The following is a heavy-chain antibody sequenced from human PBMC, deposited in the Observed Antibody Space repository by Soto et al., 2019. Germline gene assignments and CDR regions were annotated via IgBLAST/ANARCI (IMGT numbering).Heavy chain of an antibody. CDR3: ARHDGFSSGWIIDY. J-gene: IGHJ4*01. CDR2: IYYNGNT. D-gene: IGHD6-19*01. V-gene: IGHV4-39*01. CDR1: GGPISRRTYS. Sequence: PSETLSLTCAVSGGPISRRTYSWGWIRKTPGESLGWIGPIYYNGNTYYNPSLKSRVTISVATSNNQMTLKFRSVTAADTAVYYCARHDGFSSGWIIDYWGHGTLGTVS.